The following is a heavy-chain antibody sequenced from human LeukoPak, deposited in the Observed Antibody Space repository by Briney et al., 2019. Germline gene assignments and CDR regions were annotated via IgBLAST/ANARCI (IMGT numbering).Heavy chain of an antibody. Sequence: PSETLPLTCTVSGGSISSSSYYWGWIRQPPGKGLEWIGTISYSGSTYYNPSLKRRVTISADTSKNQFSLKLSSVTAADTAVFYCARREGVSPFDYWGQGTLVTVSS. D-gene: IGHD2-8*01. CDR2: ISYSGST. J-gene: IGHJ4*02. CDR1: GGSISSSSYY. CDR3: ARREGVSPFDY. V-gene: IGHV4-39*01.